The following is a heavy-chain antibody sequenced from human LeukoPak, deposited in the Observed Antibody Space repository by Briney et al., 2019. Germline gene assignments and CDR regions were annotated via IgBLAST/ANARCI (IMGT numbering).Heavy chain of an antibody. D-gene: IGHD6-19*01. CDR1: GFTFNSYD. J-gene: IGHJ4*02. Sequence: PGGSLRLSCAASGFTFNSYDMHWVRQSPGKGLEWVADISYDGSKKYYADSVKGRFTISRDNSKNTLYLQMNSPRAEDTAVYNCARWRRGGWSLDYWGQGTLVTVSS. V-gene: IGHV3-30*03. CDR2: ISYDGSKK. CDR3: ARWRRGGWSLDY.